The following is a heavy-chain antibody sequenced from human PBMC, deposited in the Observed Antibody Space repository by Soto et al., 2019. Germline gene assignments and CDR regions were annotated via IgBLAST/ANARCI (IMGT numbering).Heavy chain of an antibody. D-gene: IGHD4-4*01. V-gene: IGHV3-30-3*01. CDR3: ARDLGDYSNYKTYYYYDMDV. CDR1: GFTFSSYA. Sequence: QVQLVESGGGVVQPGRSLRLSCAASGFTFSSYAMHWVRQAPGKGLEWVAVISYDGSNKYYADSVKGRFTISRDNSKNTLYLQMNSLRAEDTAVYYRARDLGDYSNYKTYYYYDMDVWCHGTTVTVSS. CDR2: ISYDGSNK. J-gene: IGHJ6*02.